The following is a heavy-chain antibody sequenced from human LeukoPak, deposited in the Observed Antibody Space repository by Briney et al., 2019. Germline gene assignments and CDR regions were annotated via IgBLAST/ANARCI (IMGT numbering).Heavy chain of an antibody. CDR2: MHPISGNT. D-gene: IGHD2-2*01. CDR1: GYTFNNFD. Sequence: ASVKVSCKASGYTFNNFDINWVRQATGQGVEWMGWMHPISGNTGYAQKFQGRVTMTRNTSISTAYMELSSLRSEDTAVYYCARDDYCSSTSCYPQNWFDPWGQGTLVTVSS. V-gene: IGHV1-8*01. CDR3: ARDDYCSSTSCYPQNWFDP. J-gene: IGHJ5*02.